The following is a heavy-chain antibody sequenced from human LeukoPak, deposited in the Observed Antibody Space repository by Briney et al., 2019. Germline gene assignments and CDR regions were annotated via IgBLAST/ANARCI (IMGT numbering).Heavy chain of an antibody. V-gene: IGHV3-30*04. CDR1: RFTFSSYA. J-gene: IGHJ4*02. Sequence: GGSLRLSCAASRFTFSSYAMHWVRQAPGKGLEWVAVISYDGDNEYYADFVKGRFTISRDNSENTLYLQISSLRAEDTAIYYCAREFGSHTSGYHFDSWGQGTLVTVSS. D-gene: IGHD6-19*01. CDR2: ISYDGDNE. CDR3: AREFGSHTSGYHFDS.